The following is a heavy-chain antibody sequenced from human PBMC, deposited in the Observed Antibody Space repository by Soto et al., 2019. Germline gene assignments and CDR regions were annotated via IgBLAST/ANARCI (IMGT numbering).Heavy chain of an antibody. CDR3: ARDDPPVQH. V-gene: IGHV1-18*01. Sequence: ASVKVSCKASGYTFSSYSISWVRQAPGQGLEWMGWISAYNGNTNYGQKLQGRVPMTTDTSTNTAYMELRSLRSDDTAVYYCARDDPPVQHWGQGTLVTVPQ. CDR1: GYTFSSYS. J-gene: IGHJ1*01. CDR2: ISAYNGNT.